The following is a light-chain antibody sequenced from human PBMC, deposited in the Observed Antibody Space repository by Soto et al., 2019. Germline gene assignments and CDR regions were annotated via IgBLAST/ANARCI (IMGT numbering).Light chain of an antibody. CDR3: QQYSNWPLT. J-gene: IGKJ4*01. CDR1: QSVRSSF. CDR2: GAS. V-gene: IGKV3-15*01. Sequence: EIGRTQSPATLSVSPGERSTLSCRSSQSVRSSFLAWYQQKPGQAPSLLIYGASTRATGIPARFSGSGSGTEFTLTINSLQSEDFAVYYCQQYSNWPLTFGGGTKVDIK.